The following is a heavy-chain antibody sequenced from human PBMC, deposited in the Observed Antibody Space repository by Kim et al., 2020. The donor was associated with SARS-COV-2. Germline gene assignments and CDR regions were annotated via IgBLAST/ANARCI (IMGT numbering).Heavy chain of an antibody. CDR3: AKGATDGPDAFDI. J-gene: IGHJ3*02. V-gene: IGHV3-23*01. D-gene: IGHD2-15*01. CDR2: IHTSGRYT. Sequence: GGSLGLSCAASGFTFSSYSMSWVRQAPGKGLEWVSLIHTSGRYTSYADSVKGRFTVSRDNSQNTLYLHVNSLRAEDTAIYYCAKGATDGPDAFDIWGQGSMVTVSS. CDR1: GFTFSSYS.